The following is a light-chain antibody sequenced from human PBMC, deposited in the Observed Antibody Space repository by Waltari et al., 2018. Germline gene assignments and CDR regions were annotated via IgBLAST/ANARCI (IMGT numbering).Light chain of an antibody. Sequence: DFVMTQSPASLALSLGERATIHCKTSPTVLYNSNNRNYLTWYQQKPGQPPKLLLYWASTRESGVPDRFRASGSGTDFTLTISRLQPEDVAIYYCQQYYSSPYTFGQGTRLEIK. J-gene: IGKJ2*01. CDR1: PTVLYNSNNRNY. CDR2: WAS. V-gene: IGKV4-1*01. CDR3: QQYYSSPYT.